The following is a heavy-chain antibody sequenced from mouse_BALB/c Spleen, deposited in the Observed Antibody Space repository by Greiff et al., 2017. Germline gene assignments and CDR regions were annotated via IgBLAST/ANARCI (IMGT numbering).Heavy chain of an antibody. J-gene: IGHJ4*01. D-gene: IGHD1-1*01. CDR3: AAVVPYYAMDY. V-gene: IGHV1S81*02. CDR2: INPSNGRT. Sequence: VQLQQPGAELVKPGASVKLSCKASGYTFTSYWMHWVKQRPGQGLEWIGEINPSNGRTNYNEKFKSKATLTVDKSSSTAYMQLSSLTSEDSAVYYCAAVVPYYAMDYWGQGTSVTVSS. CDR1: GYTFTSYW.